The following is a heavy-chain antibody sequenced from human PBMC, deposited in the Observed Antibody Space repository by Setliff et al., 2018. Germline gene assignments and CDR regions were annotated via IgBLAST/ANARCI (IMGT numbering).Heavy chain of an antibody. CDR2: INPNSGGT. J-gene: IGHJ5*02. D-gene: IGHD2-2*01. V-gene: IGHV1-2*04. Sequence: ASVKVSCKTSGYTFTNYDINWVRQAPGQGLEWMGWINPNSGGTNYAQKFQGWVTMTRDTSISTAYMELSRLRSDDTAVYYCARDRGYCSSTSSYDGFDPWGQGTLVTVSS. CDR3: ARDRGYCSSTSSYDGFDP. CDR1: GYTFTNYD.